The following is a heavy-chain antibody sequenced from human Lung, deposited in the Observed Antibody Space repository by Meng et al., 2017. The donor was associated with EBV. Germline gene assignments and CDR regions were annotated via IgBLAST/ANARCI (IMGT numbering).Heavy chain of an antibody. CDR3: ARGATSVFDL. CDR2: TYYRSKWYN. V-gene: IGHV6-1*01. J-gene: IGHJ2*01. CDR1: GDSVSSSSAA. Sequence: QVQRQQSGHRPGKPPHTLPLTCVTSGDSVSSSSAAWTWIRQSPSRGLEWLGRTYYRSKWYNDYAVFVKSRITINPDTSKNQFSLQLNSVTPEDTAVYYCARGATSVFDLWGRGTLVTVSS.